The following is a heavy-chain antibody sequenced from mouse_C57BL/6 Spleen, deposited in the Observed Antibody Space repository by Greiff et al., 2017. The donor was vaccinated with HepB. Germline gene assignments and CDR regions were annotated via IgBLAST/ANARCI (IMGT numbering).Heavy chain of an antibody. Sequence: QVQLKQPGAELVKPGASVKLSCKASGYTFTSYWMHWVKQRPGQGLEWIGMIHPNSGSTNYNEKFKSKATLTVDKSSSTAYMQLSSLTSEDSAVYYCARAGGYGMPYWGQGTSVTVSS. CDR1: GYTFTSYW. V-gene: IGHV1-64*01. D-gene: IGHD2-2*01. CDR3: ARAGGYGMPY. CDR2: IHPNSGST. J-gene: IGHJ4*01.